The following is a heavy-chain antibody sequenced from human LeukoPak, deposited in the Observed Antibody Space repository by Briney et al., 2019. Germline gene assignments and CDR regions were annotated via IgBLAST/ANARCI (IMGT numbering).Heavy chain of an antibody. CDR2: ISAYNGNT. CDR1: GYTFTSYG. Sequence: GASVKVSCKASGYTFTSYGISWVRQAPGQGLEWMGWISAYNGNTNYAQKLQGRVTMTTDTSTSTAYMELRSLRSDDTAVYYCARSLRCSSTSCGRGESYYFDYWGQGTLVTVSS. J-gene: IGHJ4*02. CDR3: ARSLRCSSTSCGRGESYYFDY. V-gene: IGHV1-18*01. D-gene: IGHD2-2*01.